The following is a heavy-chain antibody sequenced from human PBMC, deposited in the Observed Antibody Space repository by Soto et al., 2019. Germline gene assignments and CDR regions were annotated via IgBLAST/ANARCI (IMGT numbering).Heavy chain of an antibody. J-gene: IGHJ4*02. CDR1: GFTFSSYG. CDR3: SKGAQPFDSSGYYYAISDY. D-gene: IGHD3-22*01. V-gene: IGHV3-30*18. Sequence: QVQLVESGGGVVQPGRSLRLSCAASGFTFSSYGMHWVRQAPGKGLEWVAVISYDGSNKYYADSVKGRFTISRDNSKNTLFLQMNSPRAEDNAVDYRSKGAQPFDSSGYYYAISDYWGQGTLVTVSS. CDR2: ISYDGSNK.